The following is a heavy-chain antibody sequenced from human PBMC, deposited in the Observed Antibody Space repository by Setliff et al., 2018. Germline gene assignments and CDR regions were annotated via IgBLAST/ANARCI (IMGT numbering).Heavy chain of an antibody. J-gene: IGHJ4*02. CDR1: GGTFSSYA. CDR3: ARDGDSYGATVDY. V-gene: IGHV1-69*10. Sequence: SVKVSCKASGGTFSSYAISWVRQAPGQGLEWMGGIIPILGIANYAQKFQGRVTITADKSTSTDYMELSSLRSEDTAVYYCARDGDSYGATVDYWGQGTLVTVSS. D-gene: IGHD5-18*01. CDR2: IIPILGIA.